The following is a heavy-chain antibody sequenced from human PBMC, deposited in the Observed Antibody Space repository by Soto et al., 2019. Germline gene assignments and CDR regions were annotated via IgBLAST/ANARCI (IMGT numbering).Heavy chain of an antibody. V-gene: IGHV3-7*03. J-gene: IGHJ4*02. CDR1: GFTFKTYW. CDR3: ERCSVAVPGDFY. CDR2: IKPDGSEK. D-gene: IGHD6-19*01. Sequence: GGSLRLSCAASGFTFKTYWMSWVRQAPGKGLEWVANIKPDGSEKYYVDSVKGRFTISRDNAEQSLYLQMNNLRAEDTAIYYCERCSVAVPGDFYWGQGTLFTVSS.